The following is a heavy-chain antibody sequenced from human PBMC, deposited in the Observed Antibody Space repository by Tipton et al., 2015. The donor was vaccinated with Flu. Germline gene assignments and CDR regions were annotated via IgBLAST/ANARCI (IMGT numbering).Heavy chain of an antibody. V-gene: IGHV3-48*03. CDR1: GFTFSSYE. Sequence: SLRLSCAASGFTFSSYEMNWVRQAPGKGLEWVSYISSSGSTIYYADSVKGRFTISRDNAKNSLYLQMNSLRAEDTAVYYRAREWRGHYYYGMDVWGQETTVTVSS. CDR3: AREWRGHYYYGMDV. CDR2: ISSSGSTI. J-gene: IGHJ6*02. D-gene: IGHD3-3*01.